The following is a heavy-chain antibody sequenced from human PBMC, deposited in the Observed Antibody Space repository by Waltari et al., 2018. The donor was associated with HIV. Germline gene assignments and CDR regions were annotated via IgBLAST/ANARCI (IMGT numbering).Heavy chain of an antibody. Sequence: VQLVQSGAEVKKPGASVKVSCKASGYTSTSYDINWVRQATGQGLEWMGWMNPNSGNTGYAQKFQGRVTMTRNTSISTAYMELSSLRSEDTGVYYCARGREYSYGSLFDYWGQGTPVTVSS. CDR3: ARGREYSYGSLFDY. CDR1: GYTSTSYD. J-gene: IGHJ4*02. D-gene: IGHD5-18*01. CDR2: MNPNSGNT. V-gene: IGHV1-8*01.